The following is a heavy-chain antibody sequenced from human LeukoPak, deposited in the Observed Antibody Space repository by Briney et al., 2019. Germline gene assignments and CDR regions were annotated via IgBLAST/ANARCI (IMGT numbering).Heavy chain of an antibody. Sequence: ASVKVSCKASGYTFTGYYMHWVRQAPGQGLELMGWINPDSGGTYYAQKFQGRVTMTRDTSLSTAYMELSRLRSDDTAVYYCARDANWGPRTTDYWGQGTLVTVSS. V-gene: IGHV1-2*02. J-gene: IGHJ4*02. CDR2: INPDSGGT. CDR1: GYTFTGYY. CDR3: ARDANWGPRTTDY. D-gene: IGHD7-27*01.